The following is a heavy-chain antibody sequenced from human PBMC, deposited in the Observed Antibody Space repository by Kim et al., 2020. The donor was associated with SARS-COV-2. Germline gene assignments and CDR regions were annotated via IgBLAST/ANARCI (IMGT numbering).Heavy chain of an antibody. J-gene: IGHJ4*02. D-gene: IGHD4-17*01. V-gene: IGHV3-30*18. Sequence: GGSLRLSCAASGFTFSSYGMHWVRQAPGKGLEWVAVISYDGSNKYYADSVKGRFTISRDNSKNTLYLQMNSLRAEDTAVYYCAKDGDYGSPIGYYFDYWGQGTLVTVSS. CDR1: GFTFSSYG. CDR2: ISYDGSNK. CDR3: AKDGDYGSPIGYYFDY.